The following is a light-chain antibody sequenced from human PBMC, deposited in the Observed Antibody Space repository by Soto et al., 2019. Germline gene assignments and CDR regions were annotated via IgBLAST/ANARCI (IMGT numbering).Light chain of an antibody. CDR2: GAS. V-gene: IGKV3-15*01. CDR3: QHLDNLPIA. J-gene: IGKJ5*01. CDR1: RSVSSN. Sequence: EIVMTQSPATRSVSPGERATLSCRASRSVSSNLAWYQQKPGQAPRLLIYGASTRATGIPGRFSGSGSGTEFTLTTSSLQSEDIGTYDCQHLDNLPIAFGQGTRLEIK.